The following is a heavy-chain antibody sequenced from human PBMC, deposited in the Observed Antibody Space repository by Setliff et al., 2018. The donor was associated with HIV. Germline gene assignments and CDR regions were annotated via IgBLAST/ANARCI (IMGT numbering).Heavy chain of an antibody. CDR3: ARYSSSWHTFDY. CDR1: GFTFSNYG. D-gene: IGHD6-13*01. CDR2: IWYDGSNQ. J-gene: IGHJ4*02. V-gene: IGHV3-33*01. Sequence: SLKISCAASGFTFSNYGMHWVRQAPGKGLEWVAVIWYDGSNQNYADSVKGRLTISRDNSNNTMYLQMNSLTPEDTAVYYCARYSSSWHTFDYWGQGTLVTVSS.